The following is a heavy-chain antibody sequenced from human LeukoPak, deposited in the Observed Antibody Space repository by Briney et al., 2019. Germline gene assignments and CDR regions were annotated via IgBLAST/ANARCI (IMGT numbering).Heavy chain of an antibody. J-gene: IGHJ4*02. CDR3: ARHTIAVAAHDY. Sequence: GESLKISCKGSGYSFTSYWITWVRQMPGKGLEWMGRIDPSGSYTNYSPSFQGHVTISADKSISTAYLQWSSLKASDTAMYYCARHTIAVAAHDYWGQGTLVTVSS. CDR2: IDPSGSYT. V-gene: IGHV5-10-1*01. CDR1: GYSFTSYW. D-gene: IGHD6-19*01.